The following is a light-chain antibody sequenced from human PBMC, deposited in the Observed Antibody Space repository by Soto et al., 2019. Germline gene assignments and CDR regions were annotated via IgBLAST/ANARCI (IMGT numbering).Light chain of an antibody. CDR1: SSDVGGYNS. Sequence: QSALTQPASVSGSPGQSITISCTGTSSDVGGYNSVSWYQHYPGKAPKLMIYEVSNRPSGVSNRFSGSKSGNTASLTISGLQAEDEADYYCSSYTSSSPWVFGGGTKVTVL. J-gene: IGLJ3*02. CDR3: SSYTSSSPWV. V-gene: IGLV2-14*01. CDR2: EVS.